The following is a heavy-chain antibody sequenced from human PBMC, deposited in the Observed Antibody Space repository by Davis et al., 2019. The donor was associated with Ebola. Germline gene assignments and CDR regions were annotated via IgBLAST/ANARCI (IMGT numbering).Heavy chain of an antibody. J-gene: IGHJ6*02. V-gene: IGHV3-7*01. Sequence: GGSLRLSCAASKFTLSSYWMSWVRQAPGKGLEWVATIENDGSKKYYMDSVKGRFTISRDNAKNSLFLQMNSLRAEDTAVYYCAKDGFGCSGGSCYGMDVWGQGTTVTVSS. CDR2: IENDGSKK. D-gene: IGHD2-15*01. CDR1: KFTLSSYW. CDR3: AKDGFGCSGGSCYGMDV.